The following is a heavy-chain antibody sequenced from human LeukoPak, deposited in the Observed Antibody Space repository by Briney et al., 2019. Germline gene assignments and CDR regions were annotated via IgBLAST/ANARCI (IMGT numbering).Heavy chain of an antibody. J-gene: IGHJ4*02. Sequence: PSETLSLTCTVSGGSISSYYWSWIRQPPGKGLEWIGYIYYSGSTNYNPSLKSRVTISVDTSKNQFSLKLSSVTAADTAVYYCARSDMVRGVNYFDYWGQGTLVTVSS. CDR3: ARSDMVRGVNYFDY. V-gene: IGHV4-59*01. CDR1: GGSISSYY. D-gene: IGHD3-10*01. CDR2: IYYSGST.